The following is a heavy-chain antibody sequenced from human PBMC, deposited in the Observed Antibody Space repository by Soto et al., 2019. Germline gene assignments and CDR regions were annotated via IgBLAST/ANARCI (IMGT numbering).Heavy chain of an antibody. Sequence: EVQLVESGGGLVKPGGSLRLSCAASGFTFSSYSMNWVRQAPGKGLEWVSSISSSSSYIYYADSVKGRFTISRDNAKNSLYLQMNSLRAEDTAVYYCARFQGSDYYMDVWGKGTTVTVSS. CDR3: ARFQGSDYYMDV. CDR2: ISSSSSYI. J-gene: IGHJ6*03. CDR1: GFTFSSYS. V-gene: IGHV3-21*01.